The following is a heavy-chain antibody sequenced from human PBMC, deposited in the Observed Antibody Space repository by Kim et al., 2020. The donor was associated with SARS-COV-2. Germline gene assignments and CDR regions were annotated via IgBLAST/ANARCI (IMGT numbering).Heavy chain of an antibody. V-gene: IGHV5-51*01. CDR3: ARRKNAGAGWYFDY. Sequence: GESLKISCKGSGYTFPIYWIAWVRQMPGKGLDWMGTIYPGDSDTRYSPSFQGQVTISADRSTSTSYLQWSSLKASDTAIYYCARRKNAGAGWYFDYWGQG. D-gene: IGHD7-27*01. CDR1: GYTFPIYW. CDR2: IYPGDSDT. J-gene: IGHJ4*02.